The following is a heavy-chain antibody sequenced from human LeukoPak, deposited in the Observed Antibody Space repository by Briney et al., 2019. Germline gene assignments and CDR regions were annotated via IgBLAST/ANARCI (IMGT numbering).Heavy chain of an antibody. D-gene: IGHD1-1*01. V-gene: IGHV4-38-2*02. J-gene: IGHJ3*02. CDR2: IYHSGST. CDR1: GYSISSGYY. Sequence: SETLSLTCTVSGYSISSGYYWGWIRQPPGKGLEWIGSIYHSGSTYYNPSLKSRVTISVDTSKNQFSLKLSSVTAADTAVYYCARSKPAVELHGAFDIWGQGTMVTVSS. CDR3: ARSKPAVELHGAFDI.